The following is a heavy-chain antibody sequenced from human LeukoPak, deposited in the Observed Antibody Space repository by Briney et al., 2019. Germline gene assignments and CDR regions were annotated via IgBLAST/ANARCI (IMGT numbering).Heavy chain of an antibody. D-gene: IGHD5-24*01. J-gene: IGHJ4*02. CDR1: GGSISTYY. Sequence: SETLSLTCTVSGGSISTYYWSWIRQPPGKGLEWIGYIYYSGSTNYNPSLKSRVTISVDTSKNHFSLKLTSVTGADTAVYYCARGAGTKEMAFGHWGQGTLVTVSS. V-gene: IGHV4-59*01. CDR2: IYYSGST. CDR3: ARGAGTKEMAFGH.